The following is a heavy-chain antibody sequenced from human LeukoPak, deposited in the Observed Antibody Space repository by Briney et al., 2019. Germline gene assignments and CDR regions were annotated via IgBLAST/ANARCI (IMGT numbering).Heavy chain of an antibody. CDR1: SGSISSFY. V-gene: IGHV4-59*08. Sequence: PSETLSLTCTVSSGSISSFYWSWIRQPPGMGLEWIGYSHGNGDTNYNPSLKSRVTISVDTSKNQCSLKLTSVTAADTAVYYCARHRAYDSGTYYRWFDPWGPGTLVTVSS. J-gene: IGHJ5*02. D-gene: IGHD3-22*01. CDR3: ARHRAYDSGTYYRWFDP. CDR2: SHGNGDT.